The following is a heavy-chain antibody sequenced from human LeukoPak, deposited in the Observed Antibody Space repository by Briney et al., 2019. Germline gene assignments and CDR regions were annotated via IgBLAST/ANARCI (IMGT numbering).Heavy chain of an antibody. V-gene: IGHV4-34*01. CDR2: INHSGST. D-gene: IGHD2-15*01. CDR3: ARVRWQPSPYYYYYMDV. CDR1: GGSFSGYY. Sequence: SETLSLTCAVYGGSFSGYYWSWIRQPPGKWLEWIGEINHSGSTNYNPSLKSRVTISVDTSKNQFSLKLSSVTAADTAVYYCARVRWQPSPYYYYYMDVWGKGTTVTVSS. J-gene: IGHJ6*03.